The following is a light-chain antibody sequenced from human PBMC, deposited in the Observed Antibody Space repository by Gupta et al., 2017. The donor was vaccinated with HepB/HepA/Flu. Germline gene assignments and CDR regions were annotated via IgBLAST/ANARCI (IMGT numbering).Light chain of an antibody. J-gene: IGLJ1*01. CDR3: SAYTNSNTQV. CDR2: DVS. Sequence: SALTQPASVSGSPRQSITISFTGTSGVVGGYNYVSWYQQHPGEAHNLVIYDVSNRTAGIANRFSGSKAGNTASLSISGRQEEDEADYYGSAYTNSNTQVFGTGTKVTVL. CDR1: SGVVGGYNY. V-gene: IGLV2-14*03.